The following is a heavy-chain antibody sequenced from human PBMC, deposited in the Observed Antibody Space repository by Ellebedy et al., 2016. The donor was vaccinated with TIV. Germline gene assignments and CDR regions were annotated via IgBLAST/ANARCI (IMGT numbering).Heavy chain of an antibody. Sequence: SGPTLVKPTETLTLTCTVSGFSLSNARMGVSWIRQPPGKALEWLAHIFSNDEKSYSTSLKSRLTISKDTSKSQVVLTMTNMDPVDTATYYCARIGRIQLPSRAYYFDYWGQGTLVTVSS. CDR1: GFSLSNARMG. D-gene: IGHD5-18*01. CDR2: IFSNDEK. CDR3: ARIGRIQLPSRAYYFDY. V-gene: IGHV2-26*01. J-gene: IGHJ4*02.